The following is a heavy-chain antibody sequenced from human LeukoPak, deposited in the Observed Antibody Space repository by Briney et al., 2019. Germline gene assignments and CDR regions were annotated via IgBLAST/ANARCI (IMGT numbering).Heavy chain of an antibody. CDR2: ISISGDTT. J-gene: IGHJ4*02. CDR3: ANEIRPNDY. Sequence: PGGSLRLPCGASGFTFSSHAMTWVRQAPGKGLEWVSAISISGDTTYYADAVKGRFTISRDNSKNTVYLQMNSLRAEDTAVYYCANEIRPNDYWGQGTLVTVSS. D-gene: IGHD4-17*01. V-gene: IGHV3-23*01. CDR1: GFTFSSHA.